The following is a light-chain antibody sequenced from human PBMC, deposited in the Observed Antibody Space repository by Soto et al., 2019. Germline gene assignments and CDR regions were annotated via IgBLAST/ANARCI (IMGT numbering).Light chain of an antibody. J-gene: IGLJ1*01. CDR1: SSDVGNYKY. V-gene: IGLV2-14*01. CDR2: EVS. CDR3: FSYTRSGTYV. Sequence: QSVLTQPASVSGSPGQSITISCTGTSSDVGNYKYGSWYQQHPGKAPKLMIYEVSNRPSGVSNRFSGSKSGNTASLTISGLQAEDETDCYCFSYTRSGTYVFGTGTKVTVL.